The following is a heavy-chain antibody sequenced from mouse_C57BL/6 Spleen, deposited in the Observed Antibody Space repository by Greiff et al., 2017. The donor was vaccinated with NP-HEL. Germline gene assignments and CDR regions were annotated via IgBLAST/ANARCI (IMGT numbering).Heavy chain of an antibody. Sequence: EVKLQQSGPELVKPGASVKISCKASGYTFTDYYMNWVKQSHGKSLEWIGDINPNNGGTSYNQKFKGKATLTVDKSSSTAYMELRSLTSEDSAVYYCARGGYYYFDYWGQGTTLTVSS. CDR1: GYTFTDYY. J-gene: IGHJ2*01. V-gene: IGHV1-26*01. CDR3: ARGGYYYFDY. D-gene: IGHD2-3*01. CDR2: INPNNGGT.